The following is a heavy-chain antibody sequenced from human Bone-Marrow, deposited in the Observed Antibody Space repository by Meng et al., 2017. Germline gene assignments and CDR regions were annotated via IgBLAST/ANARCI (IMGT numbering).Heavy chain of an antibody. Sequence: QWGQSGGEVKKPGAPGKAACNASGYTFTTYGITWGRQAPGQGLEWMGWISAYNGNTNYAQTLQGRLTMTTDTSTSTAYMELRGLRSDDTAVYYCARVEVGITSGDYWGQGTLVTVSS. CDR2: ISAYNGNT. CDR3: ARVEVGITSGDY. V-gene: IGHV1-18*01. CDR1: GYTFTTYG. J-gene: IGHJ4*02. D-gene: IGHD3-22*01.